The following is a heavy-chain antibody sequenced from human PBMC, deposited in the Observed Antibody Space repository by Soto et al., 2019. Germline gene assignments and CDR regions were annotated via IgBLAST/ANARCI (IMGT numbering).Heavy chain of an antibody. CDR2: IIPIFGTA. J-gene: IGHJ5*02. CDR3: ARDRCSGGRCCPGWLDP. V-gene: IGHV1-69*01. D-gene: IGHD2-15*01. Sequence: QVQLVQSGAEVKKPGSSVNVSCKASGGTFSSYAISWVRQAPGQGLEWMGVIIPIFGTANYAQKFHGRVTIRADETTSTAYKELRSLRSEDTGVYHCARDRCSGGRCCPGWLDPWGRGSLVSVSS. CDR1: GGTFSSYA.